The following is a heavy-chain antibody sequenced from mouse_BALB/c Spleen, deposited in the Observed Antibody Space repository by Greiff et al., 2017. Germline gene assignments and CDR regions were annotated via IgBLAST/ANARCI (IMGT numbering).Heavy chain of an antibody. Sequence: EVQLQQSGPGLVKPSQSLSLTCSVTGYSITSGYYWNWIRQFPGNKLEWMGYISYDGSNNYNPSLKNRISITRDTSKNQFFLKLNSVTTEDTATYYCARADGYSYFDYWGQGTTLTVSS. V-gene: IGHV3-6*02. CDR1: GYSITSGYY. CDR3: ARADGYSYFDY. D-gene: IGHD2-3*01. CDR2: ISYDGSN. J-gene: IGHJ2*01.